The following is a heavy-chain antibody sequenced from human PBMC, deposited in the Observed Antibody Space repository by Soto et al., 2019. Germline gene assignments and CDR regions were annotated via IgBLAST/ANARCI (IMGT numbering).Heavy chain of an antibody. CDR3: AKVRFGELRELNRLDP. Sequence: EVQLLESGGGLVQPGGSLRLSCAASGFTFSNYAMSWVRQAPGKGLECVSSISANGITTYYADSVKGRFTISRDNSKNTVYVQMNTLRPEDTAMYYCAKVRFGELRELNRLDPWGQGTLVTVSS. J-gene: IGHJ5*02. CDR1: GFTFSNYA. D-gene: IGHD3-10*01. V-gene: IGHV3-23*01. CDR2: ISANGITT.